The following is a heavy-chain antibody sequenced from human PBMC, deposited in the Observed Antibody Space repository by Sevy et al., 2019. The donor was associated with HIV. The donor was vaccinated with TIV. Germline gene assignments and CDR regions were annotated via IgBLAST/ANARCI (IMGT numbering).Heavy chain of an antibody. CDR2: IIPIFGTA. V-gene: IGHV1-69*13. D-gene: IGHD3-22*01. CDR3: ARQPPYYDSSGYYTPCFDY. CDR1: GGTFSSYA. J-gene: IGHJ4*02. Sequence: ASVKVSCKASGGTFSSYAISWVRQAPGQGLEWMGGIIPIFGTANYAQKFQGRVTITADDSTSTAYMELSSRSSEDTAVYYCARQPPYYDSSGYYTPCFDYWGQGTLVTVSS.